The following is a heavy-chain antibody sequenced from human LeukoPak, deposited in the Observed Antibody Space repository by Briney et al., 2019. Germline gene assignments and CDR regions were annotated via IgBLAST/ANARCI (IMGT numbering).Heavy chain of an antibody. CDR2: ISGYNGNT. D-gene: IGHD1-20*01. V-gene: IGHV1-18*01. J-gene: IGHJ6*03. Sequence: ASVKVSCKASGYTFTHYGFNWVRQAPGQGLEWMGWISGYNGNTNYAQKLQGRVTMTTDTSTTTAYMELRSLRSDDTAVYYCARVGNWKYYYMDVWGKGTTVTVSS. CDR3: ARVGNWKYYYMDV. CDR1: GYTFTHYG.